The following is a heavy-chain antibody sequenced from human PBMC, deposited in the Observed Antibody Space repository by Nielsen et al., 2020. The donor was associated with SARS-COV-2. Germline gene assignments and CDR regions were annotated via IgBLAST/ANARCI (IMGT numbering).Heavy chain of an antibody. Sequence: SVKVSCKASGGTFSSYAISWVRQAPGQGLEWMGRIIPILGIANYAQKFQGRVTITADRSTSTAYMELSSLRSEDTAVYYCARETEEMVRGVAGSEFDPWGQGTLVTVSS. J-gene: IGHJ5*02. CDR3: ARETEEMVRGVAGSEFDP. CDR1: GGTFSSYA. D-gene: IGHD3-10*01. V-gene: IGHV1-69*04. CDR2: IIPILGIA.